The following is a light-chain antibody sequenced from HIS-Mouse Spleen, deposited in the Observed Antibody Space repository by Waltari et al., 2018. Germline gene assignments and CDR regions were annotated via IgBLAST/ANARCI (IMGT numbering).Light chain of an antibody. CDR3: QVWDSSTVV. Sequence: SYELTQPLSVSVALGQSARITCGGNNIGRKNVHWYQQQPGQAPVLVIYRDSNRPSGIPERFSGSNSGNTATLTISRAQAGDEADYYCQVWDSSTVVFGGGTKLTVL. CDR2: RDS. V-gene: IGLV3-9*01. J-gene: IGLJ2*01. CDR1: NIGRKN.